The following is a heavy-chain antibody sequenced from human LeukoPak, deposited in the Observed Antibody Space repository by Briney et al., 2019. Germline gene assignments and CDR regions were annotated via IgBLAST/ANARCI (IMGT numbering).Heavy chain of an antibody. Sequence: ASVKVSCKVSGYTLTELSMHWVRQAPGQGLEWMGRIIPILGIANYAQKFQGRVTITADKSTSTAYMELSSLRSEDTAVYYCARDRSGSYDYWGQGTLVTVSS. CDR2: IIPILGIA. V-gene: IGHV1-69*04. CDR1: GYTLTELS. CDR3: ARDRSGSYDY. J-gene: IGHJ4*02. D-gene: IGHD1-26*01.